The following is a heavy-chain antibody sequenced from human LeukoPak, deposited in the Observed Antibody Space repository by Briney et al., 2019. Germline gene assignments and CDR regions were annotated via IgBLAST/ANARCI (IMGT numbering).Heavy chain of an antibody. J-gene: IGHJ4*02. D-gene: IGHD2-21*02. Sequence: SVKVSCKASGATFRSSFITWVRQAPGQGLEWMGGITPIFGTTSYAQKFQGRVTITADKSTSTAYMELSSLRSDDTAVYYCARGMVVTAFTTYPTNTYFDYWGQGTLVTVSS. CDR1: GATFRSSF. CDR3: ARGMVVTAFTTYPTNTYFDY. CDR2: ITPIFGTT. V-gene: IGHV1-69*06.